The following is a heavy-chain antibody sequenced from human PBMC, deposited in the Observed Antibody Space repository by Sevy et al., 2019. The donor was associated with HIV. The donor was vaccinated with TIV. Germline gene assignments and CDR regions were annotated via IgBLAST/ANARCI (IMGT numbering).Heavy chain of an antibody. Sequence: GGSLRLSCAASGFAFNTSGMHWLRRAPGKGLEWVAFISFDENIEYYADSVKGRFTISRDNSKNMLYLQMNSLRAEDTAMYYCARDRYCSTSRCYNWIDPWGQGTLVTVSS. CDR2: ISFDENIE. J-gene: IGHJ5*02. CDR1: GFAFNTSG. V-gene: IGHV3-33*01. CDR3: ARDRYCSTSRCYNWIDP. D-gene: IGHD2-2*01.